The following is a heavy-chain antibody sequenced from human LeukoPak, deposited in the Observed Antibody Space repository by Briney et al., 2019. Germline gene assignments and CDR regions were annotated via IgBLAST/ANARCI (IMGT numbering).Heavy chain of an antibody. J-gene: IGHJ4*02. CDR1: GFTFSSYA. V-gene: IGHV3-23*01. D-gene: IGHD4-17*01. CDR3: AKVDFGDYVNYFDY. CDR2: ISGSGSST. Sequence: GGSLRLSCAASGFTFSSYAMSWVRKAPGKGLEWVSAISGSGSSTYYADSVKGRFTISRDNSKNKLYLQMNSLRAEDTTVYYCAKVDFGDYVNYFDYWGQGTLVTVSS.